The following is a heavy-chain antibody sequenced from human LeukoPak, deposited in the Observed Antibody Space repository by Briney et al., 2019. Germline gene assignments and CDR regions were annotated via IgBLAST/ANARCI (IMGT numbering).Heavy chain of an antibody. J-gene: IGHJ3*02. CDR3: ARGQLKRWLQFWAFDI. V-gene: IGHV4-34*01. CDR2: INHSGST. CDR1: GGSFSGYY. Sequence: PSETLSLTCAVYGGSFSGYYWSWIRQPPGKGLEWIGEINHSGSTNYNPSLKSRVTISVDTSKNQFSLKLSSVTAAGTAVYYCARGQLKRWLQFWAFDIWGQGTMVTVSS. D-gene: IGHD5-24*01.